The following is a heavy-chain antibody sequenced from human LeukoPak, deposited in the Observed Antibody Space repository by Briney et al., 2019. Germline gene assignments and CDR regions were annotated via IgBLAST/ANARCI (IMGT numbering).Heavy chain of an antibody. Sequence: ASVKVSCKASGYTFTSYAVQWVRQAPGQSLEWMGWINAGNGNTKYSQEFQGRVTITRDTSASTAYMELSSLRSEDMAVYYCARDRHKYNYDGSGYPPYWGQGTLVTISS. CDR3: ARDRHKYNYDGSGYPPY. D-gene: IGHD3-22*01. J-gene: IGHJ4*02. CDR1: GYTFTSYA. V-gene: IGHV1-3*03. CDR2: INAGNGNT.